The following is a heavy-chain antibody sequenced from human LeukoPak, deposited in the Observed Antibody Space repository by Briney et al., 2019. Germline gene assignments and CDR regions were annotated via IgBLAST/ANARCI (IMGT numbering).Heavy chain of an antibody. J-gene: IGHJ3*02. CDR2: IFYSGSGST. Sequence: SETLSLTCTVSGGSLSLYHWSWIRQPPGKGLEWIGYIFYSGSGSTNYNPSLKSRVTISLDTSKNQFSLHLTSMSAAETAVYYSARGVVILTNDDFDICGQGTMVTVSS. CDR3: ARGVVILTNDDFDI. CDR1: GGSLSLYH. D-gene: IGHD1-1*01. V-gene: IGHV4-59*01.